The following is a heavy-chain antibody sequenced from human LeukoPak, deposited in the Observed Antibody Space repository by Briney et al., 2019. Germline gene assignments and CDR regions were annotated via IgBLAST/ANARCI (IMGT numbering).Heavy chain of an antibody. D-gene: IGHD3-22*01. CDR3: ARRVVTLASYYFYMDV. CDR2: IHYSGST. Sequence: PSETLSLTCTVSGGSISTYYWSWIRQPPGKGLEWIGYIHYSGSTNYNPSLKSRVTMSVDTSKNQFSLKLSSVTAADTAVYYCARRVVTLASYYFYMDVWGKGTTVSASS. J-gene: IGHJ6*03. CDR1: GGSISTYY. V-gene: IGHV4-59*01.